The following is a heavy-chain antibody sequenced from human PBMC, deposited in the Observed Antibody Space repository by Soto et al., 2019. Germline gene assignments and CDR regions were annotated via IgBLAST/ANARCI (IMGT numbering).Heavy chain of an antibody. Sequence: SETLSLTCAVYGGSFSGYYWSWIRQPPGKGLEWIGEINHSGSTNYNPSLKSRVTMSVDTSKNQFSLELSSVTAADTAVYYCARGATMVRGVIAIPYYMDVWGKGTTVTVSS. D-gene: IGHD3-10*01. CDR1: GGSFSGYY. CDR2: INHSGST. J-gene: IGHJ6*03. CDR3: ARGATMVRGVIAIPYYMDV. V-gene: IGHV4-34*01.